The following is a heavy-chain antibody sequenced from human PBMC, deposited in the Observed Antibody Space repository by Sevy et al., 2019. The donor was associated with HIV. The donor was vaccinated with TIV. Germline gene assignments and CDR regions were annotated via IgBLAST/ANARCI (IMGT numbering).Heavy chain of an antibody. J-gene: IGHJ4*02. Sequence: SETPSLTCTVSGGSISSYYWSWIRQPPGKGLEWIGYIYYSGSTNYNPSLKSRVTISVDTSKNQFSLKLSSVTAADTAVYYCARSRSYCSSTSCYTYYFDYWGQGTLVTVSS. D-gene: IGHD2-2*02. V-gene: IGHV4-59*01. CDR2: IYYSGST. CDR3: ARSRSYCSSTSCYTYYFDY. CDR1: GGSISSYY.